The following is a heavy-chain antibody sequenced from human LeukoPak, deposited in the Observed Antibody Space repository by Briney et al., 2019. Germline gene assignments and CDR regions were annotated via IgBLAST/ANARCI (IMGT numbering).Heavy chain of an antibody. CDR2: MYRSGST. Sequence: SRALALPCTGPGGSINSGSYEGGWIRQRAGEGVGWSGLMYRSGSTNYNPSVKSRLTISVDTSKTQFSLKLSSVTAADTAVSYCARGVGTILPGDYYFDYWGQGTLVTVSS. CDR1: GGSINSGSYE. V-gene: IGHV4-61*02. J-gene: IGHJ4*02. D-gene: IGHD1-26*01. CDR3: ARGVGTILPGDYYFDY.